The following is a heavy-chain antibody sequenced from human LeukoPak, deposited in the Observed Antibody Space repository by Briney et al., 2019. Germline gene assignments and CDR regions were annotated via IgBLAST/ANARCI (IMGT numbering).Heavy chain of an antibody. Sequence: ASVKVSCKASGYTFTSYDINWVRQATGQGLEWMGWMNPNSGNTGYAQKFQGRVTMTRNTSISTAYMELSSLRSEDTAVYYCARDFSSSLSIGLRLDYWGQGTLVTVSS. J-gene: IGHJ4*02. V-gene: IGHV1-8*01. CDR2: MNPNSGNT. D-gene: IGHD6-6*01. CDR3: ARDFSSSLSIGLRLDY. CDR1: GYTFTSYD.